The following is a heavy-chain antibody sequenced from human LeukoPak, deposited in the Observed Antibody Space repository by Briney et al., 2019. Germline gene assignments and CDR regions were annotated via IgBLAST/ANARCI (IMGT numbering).Heavy chain of an antibody. CDR2: INPNSGGT. Sequence: ASVKVSCKASGYTFTGYYMHWVRQAPGQGLEWMGRINPNSGGTNYAQKFQGRVTMTRDTSISKAYMELSRLRSDDTAVYYCARDGDIVGVLYYYYYYMDVWGKGTTVTVPS. CDR1: GYTFTGYY. V-gene: IGHV1-2*06. CDR3: ARDGDIVGVLYYYYYYMDV. D-gene: IGHD1-26*01. J-gene: IGHJ6*03.